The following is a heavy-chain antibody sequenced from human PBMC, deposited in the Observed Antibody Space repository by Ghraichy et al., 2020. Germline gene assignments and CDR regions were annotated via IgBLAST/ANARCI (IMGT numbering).Heavy chain of an antibody. Sequence: GVSLRLSCAASGFTFSDYGMHWVRQAPGKGLEWVAFVWNDGNKKYHADSVKGRFTISRDNSKNTLYLQMNSLRVEDTAVYYCAKDPGFIQYGYYMDVWGKGTTVTVSS. V-gene: IGHV3-30*02. J-gene: IGHJ6*03. D-gene: IGHD3-10*01. CDR1: GFTFSDYG. CDR2: VWNDGNKK. CDR3: AKDPGFIQYGYYMDV.